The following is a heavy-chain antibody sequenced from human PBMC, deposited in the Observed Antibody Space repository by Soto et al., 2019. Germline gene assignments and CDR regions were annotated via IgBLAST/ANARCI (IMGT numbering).Heavy chain of an antibody. J-gene: IGHJ4*02. CDR1: GGTFSSYA. V-gene: IGHV1-69*13. CDR3: ASWFGLDSSGYYFDY. Sequence: ASVKVSCKASGGTFSSYAISWVRQAPGQGLEWMGGIIPIFGTANYAQKFQGRVTIIADESTSTAYMELSSLRSEDTAVYYCASWFGLDSSGYYFDYWGQGTLVTVSS. D-gene: IGHD3-22*01. CDR2: IIPIFGTA.